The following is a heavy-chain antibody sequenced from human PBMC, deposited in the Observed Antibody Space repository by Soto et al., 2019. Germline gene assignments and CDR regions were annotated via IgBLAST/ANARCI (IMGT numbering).Heavy chain of an antibody. Sequence: SGPLSLTCTVSGGSISSYDWSWIRQPPGKGLEWIGYMYYGGRTNYNPSLKSRVTISVYTSKMQVSLKLSSVTAADTAVYFRARGTPSPLIVRSSRGPWFDPWGQGAVVTVSS. J-gene: IGHJ5*02. CDR3: ARGTPSPLIVRSSRGPWFDP. V-gene: IGHV4-59*08. D-gene: IGHD1-26*01. CDR1: GGSISSYD. CDR2: MYYGGRT.